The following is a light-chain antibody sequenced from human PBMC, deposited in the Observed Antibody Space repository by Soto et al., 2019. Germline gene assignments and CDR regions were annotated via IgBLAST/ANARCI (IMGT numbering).Light chain of an antibody. CDR3: QQYNSSPFT. CDR2: KAS. CDR1: QSISSW. V-gene: IGKV1-5*03. J-gene: IGKJ3*01. Sequence: DIQMTQSPSTLSASVGDRVTITCRASQSISSWLAWYHQKPGKAPKLLIYKASSLESVVPSRFSGSGSGTEFPLTISSLQPDDLATYYCQQYNSSPFTFGPGTKVDIK.